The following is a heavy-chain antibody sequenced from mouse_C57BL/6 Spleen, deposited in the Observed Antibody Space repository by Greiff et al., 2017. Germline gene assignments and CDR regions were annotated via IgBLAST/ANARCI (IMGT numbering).Heavy chain of an antibody. V-gene: IGHV1-74*01. Sequence: VQLQQPGAELVKPGASVKVSCKASGYTFTSYWMHWVKQRPGQGLEWIGRIHPSDSDTNYNQKFKGKATLPVDKSASKAYMHLSSLKSEDSAVYYCAITLYYGSSWAMCYWGQGTSVTVSS. CDR2: IHPSDSDT. D-gene: IGHD1-1*01. CDR1: GYTFTSYW. J-gene: IGHJ4*01. CDR3: AITLYYGSSWAMCY.